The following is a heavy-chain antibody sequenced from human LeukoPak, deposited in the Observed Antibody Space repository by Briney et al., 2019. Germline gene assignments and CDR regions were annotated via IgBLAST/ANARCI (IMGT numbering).Heavy chain of an antibody. CDR3: AKLTTVVTDD. CDR2: IYYSGST. J-gene: IGHJ4*02. Sequence: PSETLSLTCTVSGGSISSYYWSWIRQPPGKGLEWIGYIYYSGSTNYNPSLKSRVTISVDTSKNQFSLKLSSVTAADTAVYYCAKLTTVVTDDWGQGTLVTVSS. D-gene: IGHD4-23*01. V-gene: IGHV4-59*01. CDR1: GGSISSYY.